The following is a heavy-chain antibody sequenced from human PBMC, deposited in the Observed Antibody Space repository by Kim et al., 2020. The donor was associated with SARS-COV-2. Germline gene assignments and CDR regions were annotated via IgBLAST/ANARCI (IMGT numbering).Heavy chain of an antibody. D-gene: IGHD6-6*01. J-gene: IGHJ6*03. Sequence: SVKGRFTSTRENTKNALYMQMNSLRAEDTAVYYCARSARIAARDYYYMDVWGKGTTVTVSS. V-gene: IGHV3-74*01. CDR3: ARSARIAARDYYYMDV.